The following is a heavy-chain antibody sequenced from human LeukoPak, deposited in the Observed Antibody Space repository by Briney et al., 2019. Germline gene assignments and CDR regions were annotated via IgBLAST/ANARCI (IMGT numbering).Heavy chain of an antibody. CDR3: ARGQGVAADGYYYYYGMDV. CDR1: GGSISSGGYY. J-gene: IGHJ6*02. V-gene: IGHV4-31*03. D-gene: IGHD6-13*01. CDR2: IYYSGST. Sequence: SQTLSLTCTVSGGSISSGGYYWSWIRQHPGEGLEWIVYIYYSGSTYYNPSLKSRVTISVYTSKNQFSLKLSSVTAADTAVYYCARGQGVAADGYYYYYGMDVWGQGTTVTVSS.